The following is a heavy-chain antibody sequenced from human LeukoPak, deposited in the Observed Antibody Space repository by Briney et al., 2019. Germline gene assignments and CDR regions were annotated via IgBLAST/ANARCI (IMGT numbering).Heavy chain of an antibody. CDR3: ARFGGSSWYDYYYYMDV. V-gene: IGHV1-8*01. J-gene: IGHJ6*03. Sequence: ASVKVSCKASGYTFTSYDINWVRQAPGQGLEWMGWMNPNSGNTGYAQKFQGRVTMTRNTSISTAYMELSSLRSEDTAVYYCARFGGSSWYDYYYYMDVWGKGTTVTVSS. D-gene: IGHD6-13*01. CDR2: MNPNSGNT. CDR1: GYTFTSYD.